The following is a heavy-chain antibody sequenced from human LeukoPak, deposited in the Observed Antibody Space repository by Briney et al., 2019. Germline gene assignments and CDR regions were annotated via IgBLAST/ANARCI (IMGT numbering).Heavy chain of an antibody. D-gene: IGHD6-13*01. J-gene: IGHJ4*02. CDR3: AKEVVAGSFDY. CDR1: GFTFDDYG. CDR2: INWNGGST. V-gene: IGHV3-20*04. Sequence: GGSLRLSCAASGFTFDDYGMSWVRQAPGKGLEWVSGINWNGGSTGYADSVKGRFTISRDNSKNTLYLQMNSLRAEDTAVYYCAKEVVAGSFDYWGQGTLVTVSS.